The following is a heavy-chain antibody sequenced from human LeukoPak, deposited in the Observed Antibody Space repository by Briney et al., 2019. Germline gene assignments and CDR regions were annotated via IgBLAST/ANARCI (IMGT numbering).Heavy chain of an antibody. V-gene: IGHV3-53*01. CDR3: AGGQGDY. CDR1: GFTVSSNY. CDR2: IYTGGST. J-gene: IGHJ4*02. Sequence: GGSPRLSCAASGFTVSSNYMSWVRQAPGKGLEWVSVIYTGGSTYYADSVKGRFTISRDISKNTVYLQMNSLRVEDTAMYYCAGGQGDYWGQGTLVTVSS.